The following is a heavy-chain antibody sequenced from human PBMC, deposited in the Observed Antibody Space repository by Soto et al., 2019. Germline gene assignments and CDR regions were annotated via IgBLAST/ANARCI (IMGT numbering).Heavy chain of an antibody. CDR3: AGYCSSTSCYTGTDY. V-gene: IGHV4-31*03. CDR1: GGSISSGGYY. CDR2: IYYSGST. D-gene: IGHD2-2*02. J-gene: IGHJ4*02. Sequence: SETLSLTCTVSGGSISSGGYYWSWIRQHPGKGLEWIGYIYYSGSTYYNPSLKSRVTISVDTSKNQFSLKLSSVTAADTAVYYCAGYCSSTSCYTGTDYWGQGTLVTVSS.